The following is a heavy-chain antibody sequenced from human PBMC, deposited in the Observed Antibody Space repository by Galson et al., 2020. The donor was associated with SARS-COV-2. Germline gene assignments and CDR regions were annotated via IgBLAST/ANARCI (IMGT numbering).Heavy chain of an antibody. D-gene: IGHD1-26*01. CDR3: ARDPFSGNWFDP. V-gene: IGHV3-21*01. CDR2: IGSSGSYI. Sequence: TGGSLRLSCAASGFTFIAYTMNWVRQAPGKGLEWVSSIGSSGSYIYYADSVKGRFTISRDNAKNSLNLQMNSLRVEDTAVYYCARDPFSGNWFDPWGQGTLVTVSS. J-gene: IGHJ5*02. CDR1: GFTFIAYT.